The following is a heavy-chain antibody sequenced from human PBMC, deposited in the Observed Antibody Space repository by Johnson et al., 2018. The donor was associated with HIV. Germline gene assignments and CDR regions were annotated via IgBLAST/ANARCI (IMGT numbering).Heavy chain of an antibody. CDR2: ISYDGSNK. CDR3: AGVRRSSGSGTLCIAAACMCSAFDI. J-gene: IGHJ3*02. CDR1: GFSFSSYA. Sequence: QMQLVESGGGVVQPGRSLRLSCAASGFSFSSYAMHWVRQAPGKGPEWVAVISYDGSNKYYADSVKGRFTFSRDNSKNTLYLQMKSLRPDDTAVYYCAGVRRSSGSGTLCIAAACMCSAFDIWGQGTMVTVSS. V-gene: IGHV3-30-3*01. D-gene: IGHD6-13*01.